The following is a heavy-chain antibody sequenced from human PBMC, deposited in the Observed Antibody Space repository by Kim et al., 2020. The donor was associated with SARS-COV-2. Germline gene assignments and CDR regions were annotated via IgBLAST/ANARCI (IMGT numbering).Heavy chain of an antibody. CDR1: GGSVSSSSYF. V-gene: IGHV4-61*01. D-gene: IGHD3-3*01. J-gene: IGHJ6*01. CDR2: IYYSGTT. Sequence: SETLSLTCTVSGGSVSSSSYFWSWIRQPPGKGLEWIGYIYYSGTTSYNPSLKSRVTISVDTSRNQFSLRLSSVTAADTAMYYCASTLYDFWSGSTYGM. CDR3: ASTLYDFWSGSTYGM.